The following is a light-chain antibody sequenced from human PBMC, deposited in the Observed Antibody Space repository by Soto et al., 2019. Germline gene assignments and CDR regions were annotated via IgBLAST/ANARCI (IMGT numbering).Light chain of an antibody. Sequence: QSAMTEPASSSCSPGQSVTISCTGTKNDIGVYDFVSWYQHHPGKAPRLIIYEVVQRPSGVPDRFSGSKSGNTASLTVSGLQAADEADYFCKSYAGSNTYVFGSGTKVTVL. V-gene: IGLV2-8*01. CDR3: KSYAGSNTYV. CDR1: KNDIGVYDF. CDR2: EVV. J-gene: IGLJ1*01.